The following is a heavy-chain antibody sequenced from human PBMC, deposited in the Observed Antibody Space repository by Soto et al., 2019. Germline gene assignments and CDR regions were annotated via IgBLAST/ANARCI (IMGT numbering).Heavy chain of an antibody. D-gene: IGHD1-20*01. J-gene: IGHJ4*02. CDR1: GFTFSSYE. Sequence: PGGSLRLSCAASGFTFSSYEMNWVRQAPGKGLEWVSYISSSGRTIYYADSVKGRFTISRDNAKNSLYLQMNSLRAEDTAVYYCARSGYNWNDGARGYFDYWGQGTLVNVSS. CDR2: ISSSGRTI. V-gene: IGHV3-48*03. CDR3: ARSGYNWNDGARGYFDY.